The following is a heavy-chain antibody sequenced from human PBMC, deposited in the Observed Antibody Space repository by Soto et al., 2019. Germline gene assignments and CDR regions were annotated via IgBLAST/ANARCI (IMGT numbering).Heavy chain of an antibody. CDR1: GGSFSGYY. V-gene: IGHV4-34*01. D-gene: IGHD5-18*01. CDR2: INHSGST. Sequence: QVQLQQWGAGLLKPSETLSLTCAVYGGSFSGYYWSWIRQPPGKGLEWIGEINHSGSTNYNPSLKSRVTISVDTSKNQFSLKLSSVTAADTAVYYCARGRGGYSYGPLRGSNMDVWGKGTTVTVSS. CDR3: ARGRGGYSYGPLRGSNMDV. J-gene: IGHJ6*03.